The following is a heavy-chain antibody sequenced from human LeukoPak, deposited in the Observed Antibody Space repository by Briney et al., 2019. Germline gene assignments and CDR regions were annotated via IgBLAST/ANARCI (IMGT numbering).Heavy chain of an antibody. CDR3: AKDRETTVTTFGMDV. Sequence: GGSLRLSCAASGFTFSSYAMSWVRQAPGKGLEWVSGISWNSGSIGYADSVKGRFTISRDNAKNSLYLQMNSLRAEDTALYYCAKDRETTVTTFGMDVWGQGTTVTVSS. J-gene: IGHJ6*02. D-gene: IGHD4-17*01. V-gene: IGHV3-9*01. CDR1: GFTFSSYA. CDR2: ISWNSGSI.